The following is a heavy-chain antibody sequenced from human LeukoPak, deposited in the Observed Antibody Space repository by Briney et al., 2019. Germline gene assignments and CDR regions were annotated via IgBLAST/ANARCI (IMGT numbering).Heavy chain of an antibody. J-gene: IGHJ4*02. CDR3: ARSNLYSSGWAV. CDR1: GGSFSGYY. D-gene: IGHD6-19*01. V-gene: IGHV4-34*01. CDR2: INHSGST. Sequence: SETLSLTCAVYGGSFSGYYWSWIRQPPGKGLEWIGEINHSGSTNYNPSLTSRVTISVDTSKNHFSLRLSSVTAADTAVYYCARSNLYSSGWAVWGQGTLVTVSS.